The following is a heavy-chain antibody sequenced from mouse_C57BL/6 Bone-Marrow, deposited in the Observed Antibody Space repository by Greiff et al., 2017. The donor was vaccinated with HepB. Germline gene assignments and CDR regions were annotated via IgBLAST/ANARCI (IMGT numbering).Heavy chain of an antibody. V-gene: IGHV14-3*01. CDR2: IDPANGNT. J-gene: IGHJ4*01. D-gene: IGHD1-1*01. Sequence: VQLKQSVAELVRPGASVKLSCTASGFNIKNTYMHWVKQRPEQGLEWIGRIDPANGNTKYAPKFQGKATITADTSSNTAYLQLSSLTSEDTAIYYCAPYYYGSSYDAMDYWGQGTSVTVSS. CDR3: APYYYGSSYDAMDY. CDR1: GFNIKNTY.